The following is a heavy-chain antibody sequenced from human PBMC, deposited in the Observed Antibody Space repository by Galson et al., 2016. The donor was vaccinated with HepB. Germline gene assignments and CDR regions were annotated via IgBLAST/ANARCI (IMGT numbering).Heavy chain of an antibody. J-gene: IGHJ5*02. D-gene: IGHD3-3*01. Sequence: SVKVSCKASGYTFTSYYMHWVRQAPGQGLEWMGWINPNSGGTNYAQKFQGWVTMTRDTSISTAYMELSRLRSDDTAVYYCARGQTTYYDFWSGYSNWFDPWGQGTLVTVSS. CDR1: GYTFTSYY. CDR2: INPNSGGT. CDR3: ARGQTTYYDFWSGYSNWFDP. V-gene: IGHV1-2*04.